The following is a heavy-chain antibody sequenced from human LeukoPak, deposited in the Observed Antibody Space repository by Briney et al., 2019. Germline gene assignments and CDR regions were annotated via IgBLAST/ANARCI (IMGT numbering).Heavy chain of an antibody. CDR3: ARTSGWNYHFEY. J-gene: IGHJ4*01. CDR1: GFTFDDYS. CDR2: ISWDGSST. V-gene: IGHV3-43*01. D-gene: IGHD1-7*01. Sequence: GGSLRLSCAASGFTFDDYSMHWVRQPPGKGLEWVSLISWDGSSTSYADSVKGRFTISRDNSKNSLYLQMNSLTTEDTAFYYCARTSGWNYHFEYWGQGTLVTVSS.